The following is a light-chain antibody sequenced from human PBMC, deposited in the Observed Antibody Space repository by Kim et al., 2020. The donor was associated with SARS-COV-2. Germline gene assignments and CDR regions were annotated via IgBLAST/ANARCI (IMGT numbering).Light chain of an antibody. CDR1: QSGSRN. CDR3: QQYNNWPPWT. Sequence: PGERPPPSCRALQSGSRNLAWYQQKPGQAPRLLIYGASTRATGIPARFSGSGSGTEFTLTISSLQSEDFAVYYCQQYNNWPPWTFGQGTKVDIK. CDR2: GAS. V-gene: IGKV3-15*01. J-gene: IGKJ1*01.